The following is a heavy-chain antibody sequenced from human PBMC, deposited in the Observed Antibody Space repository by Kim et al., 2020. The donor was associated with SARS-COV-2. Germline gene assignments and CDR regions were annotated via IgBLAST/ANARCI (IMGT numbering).Heavy chain of an antibody. Sequence: GGSLRLSCAASGFTFDDYAMHWVRQAPGKGLEWVSGISWNSGSIGCADSVKGRFTISRDNAKNSLYLQMNSLRAEDTALYYCAKDRGGSYKYYYYYGMDVWGQGTTVTVSS. CDR1: GFTFDDYA. D-gene: IGHD1-26*01. CDR2: ISWNSGSI. J-gene: IGHJ6*02. CDR3: AKDRGGSYKYYYYYGMDV. V-gene: IGHV3-9*01.